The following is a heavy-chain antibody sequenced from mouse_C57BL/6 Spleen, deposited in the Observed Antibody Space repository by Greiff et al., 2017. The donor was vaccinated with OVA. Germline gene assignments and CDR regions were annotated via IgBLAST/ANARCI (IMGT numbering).Heavy chain of an antibody. D-gene: IGHD2-4*01. J-gene: IGHJ1*03. CDR2: INPSNGGT. CDR1: GYTFTSYW. CDR3: ARPGYDYDWYFDV. Sequence: QVQLQQSGTELVKPGASVKLSSKASGYTFTSYWMHWVKQRPGQGLEWIGNINPSNGGTNYNEKFKSKATLTVDKSTSTASMQLSSLTSADSAVYDCARPGYDYDWYFDVWGTGTTVTVSS. V-gene: IGHV1-53*01.